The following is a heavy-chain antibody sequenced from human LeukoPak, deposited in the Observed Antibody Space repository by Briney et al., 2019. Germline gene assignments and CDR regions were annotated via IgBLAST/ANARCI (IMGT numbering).Heavy chain of an antibody. CDR1: GGSISSSDFY. D-gene: IGHD7-27*01. CDR3: ARDPQELGTYWYFDL. CDR2: IYYSGRT. J-gene: IGHJ2*01. V-gene: IGHV4-39*07. Sequence: SETLSLTCTVSGGSISSSDFYWGWIRQPPGKGLEWIGSIYYSGRTSYNPSLKSRVTISVDTSKNQFSLKLSSVTAADTAVYYCARDPQELGTYWYFDLWGRGTLVTVSS.